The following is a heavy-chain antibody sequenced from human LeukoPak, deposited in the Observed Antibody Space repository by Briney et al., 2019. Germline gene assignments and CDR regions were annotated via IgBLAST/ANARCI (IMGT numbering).Heavy chain of an antibody. CDR2: IQYDGSYK. V-gene: IGHV3-30*02. CDR1: GFTFSFYG. D-gene: IGHD2-2*02. CDR3: AKTSDQLLYSKFDF. J-gene: IGHJ4*02. Sequence: GGSLRLSCATSGFTFSFYGMHLVRQAPGKGLEWVAFIQYDGSYKFYADSVQGRFSISRDNSKNTLFLQMNSLRPDDTAVYYCAKTSDQLLYSKFDFWGQGTLVTVSS.